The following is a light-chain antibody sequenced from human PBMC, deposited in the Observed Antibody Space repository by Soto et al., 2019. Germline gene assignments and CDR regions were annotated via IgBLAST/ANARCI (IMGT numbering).Light chain of an antibody. CDR3: QQYNSYPWT. V-gene: IGKV1-5*01. CDR2: DAS. CDR1: QSISSW. Sequence: IQMTHSPSTLSASVGDRVTITCRASQSISSWLAWYQQKPGKAPKLLIYDASSLESGVPSRFSGSGSGTEFTLTISSLQPDDFATYYCQQYNSYPWTCGQGTKGDIK. J-gene: IGKJ1*01.